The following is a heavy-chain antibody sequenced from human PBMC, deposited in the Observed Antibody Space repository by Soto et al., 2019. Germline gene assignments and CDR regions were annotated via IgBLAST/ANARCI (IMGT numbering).Heavy chain of an antibody. V-gene: IGHV3-23*01. CDR2: FSGSGGST. CDR1: GFTFSSFA. J-gene: IGHJ4*02. D-gene: IGHD6-19*01. CDR3: AKRPFTSSGSFDY. Sequence: LRLSCAASGFTFSSFAMSWVRQAPGKGLEWVSTFSGSGGSTYYADSVKGRFTISRDDSKNTLYLQMNSLRAEDTAVYYCAKRPFTSSGSFDYWGQGTLVTVS.